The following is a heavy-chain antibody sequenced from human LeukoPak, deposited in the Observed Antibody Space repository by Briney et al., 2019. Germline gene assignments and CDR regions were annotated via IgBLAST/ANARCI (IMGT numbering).Heavy chain of an antibody. CDR1: GGSISSSSYY. V-gene: IGHV4-39*07. J-gene: IGHJ3*02. CDR3: AREGMIRPNDAFDI. Sequence: SETLSLTCTVSGGSISSSSYYWGWTRQPPGQGLKWIGSIYYSGSTYYNPSLKSRVTILVDTSKNQFSLKLSSVTAADTAVYYCAREGMIRPNDAFDIWGQGTMVTVSS. D-gene: IGHD3-22*01. CDR2: IYYSGST.